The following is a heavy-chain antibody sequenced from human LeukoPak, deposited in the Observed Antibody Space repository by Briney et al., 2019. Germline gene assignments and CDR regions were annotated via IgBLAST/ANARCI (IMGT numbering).Heavy chain of an antibody. CDR3: ARGSKAAPGTFDY. CDR2: IYYSGGT. J-gene: IGHJ4*02. V-gene: IGHV4-59*01. CDR1: GGSISSYY. Sequence: SETLSLTCPVSGGSISSYYWSWIRQPPGKGLEWIGYIYYSGGTNYYPSLKSRVTISVDTSKNHVSLKLSSVTAADTAVYYCARGSKAAPGTFDYWGQGTLVTVSS. D-gene: IGHD6-13*01.